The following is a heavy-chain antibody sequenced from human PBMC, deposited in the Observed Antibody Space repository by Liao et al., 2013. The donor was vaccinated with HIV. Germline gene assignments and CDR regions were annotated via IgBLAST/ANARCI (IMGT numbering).Heavy chain of an antibody. CDR2: INDSGST. V-gene: IGHV4-34*01. D-gene: IGHD3-3*01. J-gene: IGHJ6*03. CDR1: GGSFSGYY. Sequence: QVQLQQWGAGLLKPSETLSLTCAVYGGSFSGYYWSWIRQPPGKGLEWIGEINDSGSTNYNPSLKSRVTISLDTSKNQFSLKLSSVTAADTAVYYCARGGYYDFWSGSSPGYYYYYMDVWGKGTTVTVSS. CDR3: ARGGYYDFWSGSSPGYYYYYMDV.